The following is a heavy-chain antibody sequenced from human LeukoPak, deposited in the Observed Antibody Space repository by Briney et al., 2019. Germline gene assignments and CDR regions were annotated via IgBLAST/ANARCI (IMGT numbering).Heavy chain of an antibody. D-gene: IGHD1-26*01. CDR3: ARDLAGIVGVTAWFDP. CDR1: AYTFTSYG. V-gene: IGHV1-18*01. CDR2: ISVYNGNT. Sequence: TSVKVSCKASAYTFTSYGISWMRQAPGQGLEWMGWISVYNGNTNYAQKFQGRVTMTTDTSTNTVYMELRSLRFDDTAVYYCARDLAGIVGVTAWFDPWGQGTLVTVSS. J-gene: IGHJ5*02.